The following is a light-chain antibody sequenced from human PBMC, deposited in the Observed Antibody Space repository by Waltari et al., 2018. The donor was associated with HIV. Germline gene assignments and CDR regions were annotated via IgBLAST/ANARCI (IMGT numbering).Light chain of an antibody. CDR3: QTWDTSTASYV. V-gene: IGLV3-1*01. CDR1: KLADKY. Sequence: SYEVSQPPSVSVSPGQTDSISCSGDKLADKYDSWYQQKPGQSPVLVIFQHNKRPSGIPERFSGSKSGNTATLTIRGTQTMDDADYFCQTWDTSTASYVFGTGTTVTVL. CDR2: QHN. J-gene: IGLJ1*01.